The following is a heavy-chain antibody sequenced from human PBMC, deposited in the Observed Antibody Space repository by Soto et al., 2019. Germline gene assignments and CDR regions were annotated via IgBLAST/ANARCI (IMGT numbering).Heavy chain of an antibody. CDR3: ARWYGGSLDY. D-gene: IGHD4-17*01. J-gene: IGHJ4*02. CDR2: IYYSGST. Sequence: QVQLQESGPGLVKPSETLSLNCTVSGGSISSYYWSWIRQPPGKGLEWIGYIYYSGSTNYHPSLKSRVTISVDTSKNHFALKLSSVTAADTAVYYCARWYGGSLDYWVQGSLVTFSS. CDR1: GGSISSYY. V-gene: IGHV4-59*01.